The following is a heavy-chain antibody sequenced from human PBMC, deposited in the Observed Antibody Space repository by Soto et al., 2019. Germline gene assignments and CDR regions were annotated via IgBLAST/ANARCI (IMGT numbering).Heavy chain of an antibody. V-gene: IGHV3-53*01. D-gene: IGHD3-16*01. CDR1: GLTVSHNY. CDR2: LYTEGTT. CDR3: LRPRPSGENYGMDV. J-gene: IGHJ6*02. Sequence: PVGSLRLSCVASGLTVSHNYMAWVRQAPEMGLEWVSILYTEGTTYYADSVKGRFTISRDSSKNTLFLQMDSLRAEDTAVYYCLRPRPSGENYGMDVWGQGTKVTVSS.